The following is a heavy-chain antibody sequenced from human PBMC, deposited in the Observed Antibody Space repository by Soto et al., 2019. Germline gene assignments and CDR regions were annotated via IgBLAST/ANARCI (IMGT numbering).Heavy chain of an antibody. V-gene: IGHV4-34*01. CDR1: GGSFSGYY. Sequence: QVQLQQWGAGLLKPSETLSLTCAVYGGSFSGYYWSWIRQPPGKGLEWIGEINHSGSTNYNPSLKSRVTIPVDTSKNQFSLKLSSVTAADTAVYYCARGRRIAARPRPFDYWGQGTLVTVSS. D-gene: IGHD6-6*01. CDR2: INHSGST. CDR3: ARGRRIAARPRPFDY. J-gene: IGHJ4*02.